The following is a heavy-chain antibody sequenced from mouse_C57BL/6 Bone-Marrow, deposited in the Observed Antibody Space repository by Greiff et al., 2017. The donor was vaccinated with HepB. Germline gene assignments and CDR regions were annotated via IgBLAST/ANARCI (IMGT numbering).Heavy chain of an antibody. D-gene: IGHD1-1*01. J-gene: IGHJ3*01. CDR3: VRLYGQGTY. Sequence: DVKLVESGGGLVQPKGSLKLSCAASGFSFNTYAMNWVRQAPGKGLEWVARIRSKSNNYATYYADSVKDRFNISRDDSESMLYLQMNNLKTEDTAMYYCVRLYGQGTYWGQGTLVTVSA. CDR2: IRSKSNNYAT. V-gene: IGHV10-1*01. CDR1: GFSFNTYA.